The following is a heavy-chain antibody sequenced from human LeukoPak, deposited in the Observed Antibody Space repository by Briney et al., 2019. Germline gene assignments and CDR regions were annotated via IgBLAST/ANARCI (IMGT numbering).Heavy chain of an antibody. CDR3: AKDRGSMVRGVPKGMDV. J-gene: IGHJ6*02. D-gene: IGHD3-10*01. Sequence: GGSLRLSCAASGFTFDDYAMHWVRQAPGKGLEWVSLISWDGGSTYYADSVKGRFTISRDNSKNSLYLQMNSLRAEDTALYYCAKDRGSMVRGVPKGMDVWGQGTTVTVSS. V-gene: IGHV3-43D*03. CDR2: ISWDGGST. CDR1: GFTFDDYA.